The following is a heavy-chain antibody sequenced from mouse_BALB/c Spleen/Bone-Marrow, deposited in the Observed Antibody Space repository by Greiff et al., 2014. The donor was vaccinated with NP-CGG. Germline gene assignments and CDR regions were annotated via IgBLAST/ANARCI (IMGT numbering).Heavy chain of an antibody. CDR2: INPYNDGT. J-gene: IGHJ2*01. V-gene: IGHV1-14*01. CDR3: ARGNYYDYDYFDY. D-gene: IGHD2-4*01. CDR1: GYTFTSYV. Sequence: VQLQQSGPELVKPGASVKMSCKASGYTFTSYVMHWVKQKPGQGLEWIGYINPYNDGTTYNEKFKGKATLTSDKSSSTAYMELSSLTSEDSAVYYCARGNYYDYDYFDYWGHGTTLAVSS.